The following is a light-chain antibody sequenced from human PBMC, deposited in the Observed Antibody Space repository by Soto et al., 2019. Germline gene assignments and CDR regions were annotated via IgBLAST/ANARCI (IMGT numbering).Light chain of an antibody. V-gene: IGLV2-8*01. CDR3: SSYAGSSNV. Sequence: QSVLTQPASVSGAPGQSITISCTGTDSDVGGFNYVSWYQQYPGKAPKLMIYEVNKRPSGVPDRFSGSKSGNTASLTVSGLQAEDEADYYCSSYAGSSNVFGTGTKVTV. J-gene: IGLJ1*01. CDR1: DSDVGGFNY. CDR2: EVN.